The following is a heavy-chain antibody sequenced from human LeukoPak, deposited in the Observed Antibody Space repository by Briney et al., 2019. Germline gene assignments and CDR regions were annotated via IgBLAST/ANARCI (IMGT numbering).Heavy chain of an antibody. CDR3: ARTWSGSYSD. J-gene: IGHJ4*02. CDR2: IKQDGSEK. Sequence: GSLKLSFSPSGITFSTYWNSWGRQAPGKGLEWVANIKQDGSEKYYGDSVKGRFTISRDNAKNALYLQMNSLRAEDTAVYYCARTWSGSYSDWGQGTLVTVSS. CDR1: GITFSTYW. D-gene: IGHD1-26*01. V-gene: IGHV3-7*05.